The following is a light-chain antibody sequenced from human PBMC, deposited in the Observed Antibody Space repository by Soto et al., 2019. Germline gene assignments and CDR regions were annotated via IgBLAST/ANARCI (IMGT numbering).Light chain of an antibody. CDR1: SRDVGAYNL. Sequence: QSVLTQPGSVSGSPGQSITISCSGTSRDVGAYNLVSWYQQRPGKAPKLLIYEVRNRPSGLSYRFSGSKSGNTASLTISSLLPEDEADYFRSSFSSRNTLVFGGGTKVTVL. CDR3: SSFSSRNTLV. J-gene: IGLJ2*01. CDR2: EVR. V-gene: IGLV2-14*01.